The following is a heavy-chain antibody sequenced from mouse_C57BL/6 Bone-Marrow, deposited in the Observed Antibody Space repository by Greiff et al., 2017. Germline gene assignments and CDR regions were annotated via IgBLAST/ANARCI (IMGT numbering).Heavy chain of an antibody. Sequence: EVQVVESGEGLVKPGGSLKLSCAASGFTFSSYAMSWVRQTPEQRLEWVAYISSGGDYIYYADTVKGRFTLSRDNARNTLYLQMSSLKSEDTAMYYCTRDGGDGSMDYWGQGTSVTVSS. V-gene: IGHV5-9-1*02. CDR2: ISSGGDYI. J-gene: IGHJ4*01. CDR1: GFTFSSYA. D-gene: IGHD2-3*01. CDR3: TRDGGDGSMDY.